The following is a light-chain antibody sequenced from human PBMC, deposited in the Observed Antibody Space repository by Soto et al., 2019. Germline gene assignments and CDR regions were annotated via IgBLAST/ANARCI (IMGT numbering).Light chain of an antibody. CDR2: DVS. CDR3: CSYAGSPRYV. J-gene: IGLJ1*01. Sequence: QSVLTQPRSVSGSPGQSGTISYTGTSSDVGGYNYVSWYQQHPGKAPKVMIYDVSERPSGVPDRFSGSKSGNTASLTISGLQAEDEADYYCCSYAGSPRYVLGTGTKVTVL. CDR1: SSDVGGYNY. V-gene: IGLV2-11*01.